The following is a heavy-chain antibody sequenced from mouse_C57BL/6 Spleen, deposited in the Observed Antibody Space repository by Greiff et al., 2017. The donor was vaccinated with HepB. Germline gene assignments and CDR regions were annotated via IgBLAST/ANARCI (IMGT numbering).Heavy chain of an antibody. CDR3: ASSYYGSSGYAMDY. CDR2: IRNKANGYTT. V-gene: IGHV7-3*01. J-gene: IGHJ4*01. Sequence: EVMLVESGGGLVQPGGSLSLSCAASGFTFTDYYMSWVRQTPGKALEWLGFIRNKANGYTTEYSASVKGRFTISRDNSQSILYLQMNSLRAEDSATYYCASSYYGSSGYAMDYWGQGPSVTVSS. CDR1: GFTFTDYY. D-gene: IGHD1-1*01.